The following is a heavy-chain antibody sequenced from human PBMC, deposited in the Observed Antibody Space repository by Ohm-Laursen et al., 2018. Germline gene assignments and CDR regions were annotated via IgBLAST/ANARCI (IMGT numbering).Heavy chain of an antibody. CDR2: IRQDGSEK. Sequence: GSLRLSCAASGFTFSSFWTTWVRQAPGKGLEWVANIRQDGSEKWYVDSVKGRFTISRDNAKNSLYLQMNSLRAEDTAVYYCATPVNTAMVMGVGYWGQGTLVTVSS. CDR3: ATPVNTAMVMGVGY. J-gene: IGHJ4*02. V-gene: IGHV3-7*01. CDR1: GFTFSSFW. D-gene: IGHD5-18*01.